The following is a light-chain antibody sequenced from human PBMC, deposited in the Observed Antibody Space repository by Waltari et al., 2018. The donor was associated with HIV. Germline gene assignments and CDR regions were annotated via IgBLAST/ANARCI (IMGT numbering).Light chain of an antibody. V-gene: IGKV3-15*01. J-gene: IGKJ4*01. Sequence: EIFLTQSPPTLSVSPGETATLSCRASQSLTSYLAWYQRKPGQAPRLLIYGASTRATGTPVRFSGGGSGTEFSLTISSLRSEDYAVYYCQQFHNWPHTFGGGTKVEIK. CDR3: QQFHNWPHT. CDR2: GAS. CDR1: QSLTSY.